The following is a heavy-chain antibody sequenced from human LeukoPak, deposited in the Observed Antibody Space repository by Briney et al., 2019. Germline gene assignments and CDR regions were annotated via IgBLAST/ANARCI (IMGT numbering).Heavy chain of an antibody. CDR1: GGSISSGGYY. Sequence: SETLSLTCTVSGGSISSGGYYWGWIRQHPGKGLEWIGYIYYSGSTYYNPSLKSRVTISVDTSKNHFSLKLSSVTAADTAVYYCARDRGPYSGYDSYYFDYWGQGTLVTVSS. CDR3: ARDRGPYSGYDSYYFDY. CDR2: IYYSGST. V-gene: IGHV4-31*03. D-gene: IGHD5-12*01. J-gene: IGHJ4*02.